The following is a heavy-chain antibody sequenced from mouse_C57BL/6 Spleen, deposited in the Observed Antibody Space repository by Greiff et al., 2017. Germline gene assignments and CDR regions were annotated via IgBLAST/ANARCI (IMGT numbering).Heavy chain of an antibody. D-gene: IGHD3-2*02. CDR2: INPNNGGT. CDR3: ARRDSSGLDY. J-gene: IGHJ2*01. CDR1: GYTFTDYN. V-gene: IGHV1-18*01. Sequence: VQLQQSGPELVKPGASVKIPCKASGYTFTDYNMDWVKQSHGKSLEWIGDINPNNGGTIYNQKFKGKATLTVDKSSSTAYMELRSLTSEDTAVYYCARRDSSGLDYWGQGTTLTVSS.